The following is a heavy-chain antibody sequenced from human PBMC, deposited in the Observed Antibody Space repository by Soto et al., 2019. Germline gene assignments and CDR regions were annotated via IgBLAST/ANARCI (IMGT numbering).Heavy chain of an antibody. J-gene: IGHJ4*02. CDR3: SMGDYDILTGPHY. D-gene: IGHD3-9*01. CDR2: ISGSGGST. V-gene: IGHV3-23*01. Sequence: PGGSLRLSCAASGFTFSSYAMSWVRQAPGKGLEWVSAISGSGGSTYYADSVKGRFTISRDNSKNTLYLQMNSLRAEDTAVYYCSMGDYDILTGPHYWGQGTLVTVSS. CDR1: GFTFSSYA.